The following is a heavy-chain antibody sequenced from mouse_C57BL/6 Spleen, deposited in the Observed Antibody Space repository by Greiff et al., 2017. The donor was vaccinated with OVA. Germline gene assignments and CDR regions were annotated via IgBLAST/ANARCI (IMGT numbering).Heavy chain of an antibody. J-gene: IGHJ3*01. D-gene: IGHD2-4*01. CDR2: IDPENGDT. Sequence: VQLKESGAELVRPGASVKLSCTASGFNIKDDYMHWVKQRPEQGLEWIGWIDPENGDTEYASKFQGKATITADTSSNTAYLQLSGLTSEDTAVYYCTFYDYDGPGFAYWGQGTLVTVSA. CDR3: TFYDYDGPGFAY. CDR1: GFNIKDDY. V-gene: IGHV14-4*01.